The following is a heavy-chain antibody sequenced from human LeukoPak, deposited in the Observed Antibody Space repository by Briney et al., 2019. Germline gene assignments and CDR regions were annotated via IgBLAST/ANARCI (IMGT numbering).Heavy chain of an antibody. CDR1: GYTFTGYY. D-gene: IGHD1-26*01. V-gene: IGHV1-2*02. Sequence: ASVKVSCKASGYTFTGYYMHWVRQAPGQGLEWMGWINPNSGGTNYAQKFQGSVTMTRDTSISTVYMELSRLRSDDAAVYYCARASGSYWWFDSWGQGTLVTVSS. J-gene: IGHJ5*01. CDR2: INPNSGGT. CDR3: ARASGSYWWFDS.